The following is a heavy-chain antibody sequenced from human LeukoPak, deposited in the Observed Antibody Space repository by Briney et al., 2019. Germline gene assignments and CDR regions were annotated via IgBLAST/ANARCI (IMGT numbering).Heavy chain of an antibody. CDR3: AREGAGGFDY. V-gene: IGHV3-7*01. Sequence: GGSLRLSCAASGFSFSRYWMSWVRQAPGKGLEWVANIKQDGSEKDYVDSVEGRFTISRDNAKNSLYLQMNSLRAEDTAVYYCAREGAGGFDYWGQGTLVTVSS. D-gene: IGHD1-26*01. CDR1: GFSFSRYW. CDR2: IKQDGSEK. J-gene: IGHJ4*02.